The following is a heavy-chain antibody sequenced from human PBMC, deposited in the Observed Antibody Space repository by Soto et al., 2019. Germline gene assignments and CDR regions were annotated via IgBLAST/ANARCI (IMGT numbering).Heavy chain of an antibody. CDR2: ISAYNGNT. Sequence: ASVKVSCKASGYTFTSYGISWVRQAPGQGLVWMGWISAYNGNTNNAQKLQGRVTMTTDTSTSTAYMELRSLRSDDTAVYYCARDPTMVRGVIIIGRYMDVWGKGTTVTVSS. J-gene: IGHJ6*03. CDR3: ARDPTMVRGVIIIGRYMDV. V-gene: IGHV1-18*01. CDR1: GYTFTSYG. D-gene: IGHD3-10*01.